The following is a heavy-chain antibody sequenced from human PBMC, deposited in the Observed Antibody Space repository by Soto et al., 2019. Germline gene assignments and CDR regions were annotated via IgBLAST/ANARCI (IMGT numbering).Heavy chain of an antibody. V-gene: IGHV3-23*01. CDR1: GFTLNSYA. CDR2: ISGSGGST. Sequence: PGGALRLSCAASGFTLNSYAMRWVLEAPGKGLEWVSAISGSGGSTYYADSVKGRFTISRDNSKNTLYLQMNSLRAEDTAVYYCAKDPLKGAAMVFGIFEYWGQGTLVTVSS. CDR3: AKDPLKGAAMVFGIFEY. D-gene: IGHD5-18*01. J-gene: IGHJ4*02.